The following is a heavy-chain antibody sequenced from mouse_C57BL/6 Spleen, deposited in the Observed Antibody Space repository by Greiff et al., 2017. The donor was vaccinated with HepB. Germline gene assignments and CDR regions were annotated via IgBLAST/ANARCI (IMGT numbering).Heavy chain of an antibody. J-gene: IGHJ2*01. CDR1: GFTFSSYA. D-gene: IGHD2-5*01. CDR2: ISDGGSYT. Sequence: EVQLVESGGGLVKPGGSLKLSCAASGFTFSSYAMSWVRQTPEKRLEWVATISDGGSYTYYPDNVKGRFTISRDNAKNNLYLQMSHLKSEDTAMYYCARDRDYSNYVDYWGQGTTLTVSS. CDR3: ARDRDYSNYVDY. V-gene: IGHV5-4*01.